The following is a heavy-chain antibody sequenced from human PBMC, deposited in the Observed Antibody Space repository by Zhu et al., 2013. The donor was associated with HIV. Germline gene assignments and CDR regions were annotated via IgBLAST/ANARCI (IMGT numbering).Heavy chain of an antibody. Sequence: QVQLQESGPGLVKPSETLSLTCTVSGASINNFYWGWIRQPPGKGLEWIAYMHYTGSATYNPSLKSRPAISTDSSKNQFSLTLRSVTAADTATYYCVRRMEGPLRSWAFDLWGPGTLVTV. D-gene: IGHD1-1*01. CDR3: VRRMEGPLRSWAFDL. J-gene: IGHJ3*01. CDR2: MHYTGSA. V-gene: IGHV4-59*01. CDR1: GASINNFY.